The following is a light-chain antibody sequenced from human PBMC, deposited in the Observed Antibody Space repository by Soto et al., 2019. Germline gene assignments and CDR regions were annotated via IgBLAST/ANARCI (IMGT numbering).Light chain of an antibody. Sequence: ETVLTQSPGTLSLSPGERATLSCRASQSVWNNYLAWYQQKPGQAPRLLIYGASSRVTGIPDKFSGSGSGTDFTLTISRLEPEDFAVYYCHHYGSSPQTFGQGTKVYIK. V-gene: IGKV3-20*01. CDR3: HHYGSSPQT. J-gene: IGKJ1*01. CDR1: QSVWNNY. CDR2: GAS.